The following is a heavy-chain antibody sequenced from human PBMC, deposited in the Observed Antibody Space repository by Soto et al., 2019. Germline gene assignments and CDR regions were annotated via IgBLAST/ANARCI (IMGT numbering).Heavy chain of an antibody. CDR2: IYYGGNT. CDR1: GTSISSSNYY. D-gene: IGHD3-10*01. Sequence: QLQLQESGPGLVEPSETLSLTCNVSGTSISSSNYYWGWIRQPPGKGLEWIGNIYYGGNTYYNPSFKSRVTISVDTSKNHFSLKLNSVTAADTAVYYCARVRSDSGSYYNLNWFDPWGHGTQVTVAS. V-gene: IGHV4-39*02. CDR3: ARVRSDSGSYYNLNWFDP. J-gene: IGHJ5*02.